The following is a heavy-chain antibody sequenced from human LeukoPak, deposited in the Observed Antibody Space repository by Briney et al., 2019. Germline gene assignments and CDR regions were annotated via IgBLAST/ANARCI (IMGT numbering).Heavy chain of an antibody. Sequence: GGSLKLSCAASGFTFSGSAMHWVRQAPGKGLEWVSSISSSSSYIYYADSVKGRFTISRDNAKNSLYLQMSSLKPEDTAVYYCARDRGGSGSYYFDYWGQGTLVTVSS. CDR1: GFTFSGSA. CDR3: ARDRGGSGSYYFDY. V-gene: IGHV3-21*01. CDR2: ISSSSSYI. D-gene: IGHD3-10*01. J-gene: IGHJ4*02.